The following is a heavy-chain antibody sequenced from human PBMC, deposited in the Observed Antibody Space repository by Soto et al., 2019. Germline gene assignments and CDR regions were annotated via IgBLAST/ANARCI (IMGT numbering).Heavy chain of an antibody. J-gene: IGHJ5*02. V-gene: IGHV3-21*01. D-gene: IGHD6-13*01. CDR2: ISSSSNYI. CDR1: GLTFTRYS. Sequence: PGGSLRLSCAASGLTFTRYSMNWVRQAPGKGLEWVSSISSSSNYIYYADSVKGRFTISRDNAKNSLYLQMNSLRAEDTAVYYCARDISNSWSNWFDPWGQGTLVTVSS. CDR3: ARDISNSWSNWFDP.